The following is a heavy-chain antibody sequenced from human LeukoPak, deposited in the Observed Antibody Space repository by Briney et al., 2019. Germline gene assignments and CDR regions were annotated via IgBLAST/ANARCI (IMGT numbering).Heavy chain of an antibody. CDR1: GGTLSSYT. V-gene: IGHV1-69*04. Sequence: SVKLSCKVSGGTLSSYTISWGRQAPGQGLGWMGRIIPIVGIANYAQKFQGRVTITTDKSTSTAYMELSSLRSEDTAVYYCAREVTIVRGVIITPYLDYWGQGTLVTVSS. D-gene: IGHD3-10*01. CDR3: AREVTIVRGVIITPYLDY. J-gene: IGHJ4*02. CDR2: IIPIVGIA.